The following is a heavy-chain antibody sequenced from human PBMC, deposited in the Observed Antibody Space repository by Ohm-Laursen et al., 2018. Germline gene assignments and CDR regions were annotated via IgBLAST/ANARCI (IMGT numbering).Heavy chain of an antibody. CDR3: APAPDCGSGDCYSHYYYGLGV. Sequence: SLRLSCAASGFTFSTYWMHWVRQAPGKGLVWVSRINPDGRTTTYADSVKGRFTISRDNAKNTLYLQMNSLRAEDAAVYYCAPAPDCGSGDCYSHYYYGLGVWGQGTTVTVSS. CDR2: INPDGRTT. V-gene: IGHV3-74*03. J-gene: IGHJ6*02. D-gene: IGHD2-15*01. CDR1: GFTFSTYW.